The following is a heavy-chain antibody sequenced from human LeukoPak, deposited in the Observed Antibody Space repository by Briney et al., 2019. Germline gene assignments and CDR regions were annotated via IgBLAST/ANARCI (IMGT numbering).Heavy chain of an antibody. J-gene: IGHJ6*02. CDR1: GYTFTSYY. CDR2: INPSGGST. V-gene: IGHV1-46*01. CDR3: ARDSPRRITIFGVVTPYGMDV. Sequence: ASVKVSCKASGYTFTSYYMHWVRQAPGQGLEWMGIINPSGGSTSYAQKFQGRVTMTRDTSTSTVYMELSSLRSEDTAVCYCARDSPRRITIFGVVTPYGMDVWGQGTTVTVSS. D-gene: IGHD3-3*01.